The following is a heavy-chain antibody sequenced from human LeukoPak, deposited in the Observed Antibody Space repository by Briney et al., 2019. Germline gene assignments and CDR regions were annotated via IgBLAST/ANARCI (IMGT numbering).Heavy chain of an antibody. Sequence: PQSRSLTCTVAGGSLSSYYSGWIRQPPGEGLEWVWFIYQRGGTYSNPSLRSQLTRSIDTPQDQSSLSLASGAPTAPPGIYVGRGTPLYYDFWSTPGAFDIWGQGTMVTVSS. CDR3: GRGTPLYYDFWSTPGAFDI. V-gene: IGHV4-59*04. CDR2: IYQRGGT. CDR1: GGSLSSYY. J-gene: IGHJ3*02. D-gene: IGHD3-3*01.